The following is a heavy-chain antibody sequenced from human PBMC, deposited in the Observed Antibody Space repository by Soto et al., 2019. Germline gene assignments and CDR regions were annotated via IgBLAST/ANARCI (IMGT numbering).Heavy chain of an antibody. D-gene: IGHD6-13*01. CDR2: IIWNSEAI. Sequence: ALRLSCRASGFRFDDYAMHWVRQAPGKGLEWVAGIIWNSEAIDYAESVRGRFTISRDNAENSVFLQMDSLSPEDTALYYCTRDDQGIATSGTPILGSWGQGTPLTVSS. CDR1: GFRFDDYA. V-gene: IGHV3-9*01. J-gene: IGHJ4*02. CDR3: TRDDQGIATSGTPILGS.